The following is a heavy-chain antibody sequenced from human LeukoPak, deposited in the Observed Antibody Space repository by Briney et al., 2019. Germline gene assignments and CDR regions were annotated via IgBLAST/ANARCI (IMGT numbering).Heavy chain of an antibody. J-gene: IGHJ4*02. CDR2: INPNSGGT. CDR3: ARDKLRARGFDY. V-gene: IGHV1-2*02. Sequence: ASVKLSCKASGYTFTGYYMHWVRQAPGQGLEWMGWINPNSGGTNYAQKFQGRVTMTRDTSISTAYMELSRLRSDDTAVYYCARDKLRARGFDYWGQGTLVTVSS. D-gene: IGHD3-10*01. CDR1: GYTFTGYY.